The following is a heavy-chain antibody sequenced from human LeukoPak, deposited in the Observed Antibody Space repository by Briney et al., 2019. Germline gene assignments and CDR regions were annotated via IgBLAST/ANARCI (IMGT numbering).Heavy chain of an antibody. CDR3: ATDISTHYFGS. CDR2: IWYDASNK. CDR1: GISFRSYG. V-gene: IGHV3-30*02. Sequence: PGGSLRLSCAASGISFRSYGMRWVRQAPGKGLEWVTFIWYDASNKYYAESVKGRFTISRDNSRNTVFLQMNSLRAEDTAIYYCATDISTHYFGSWGQGTLVTVSS. D-gene: IGHD3-9*01. J-gene: IGHJ4*02.